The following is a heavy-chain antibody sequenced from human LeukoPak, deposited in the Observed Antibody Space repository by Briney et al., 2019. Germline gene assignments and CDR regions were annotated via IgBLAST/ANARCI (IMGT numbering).Heavy chain of an antibody. D-gene: IGHD6-19*01. J-gene: IGHJ4*02. CDR3: AKAGTSVWYYFDY. CDR2: ISNAAGST. Sequence: PGGSLRLSCAVSGFTFSSYAMSWVRQAPGKGLEWVSAISNAAGSTYYADSVKGRFTITRDNSKNTVYLQMNSLRAEDTAVYYCAKAGTSVWYYFDYWGQGTLATVSS. V-gene: IGHV3-23*01. CDR1: GFTFSSYA.